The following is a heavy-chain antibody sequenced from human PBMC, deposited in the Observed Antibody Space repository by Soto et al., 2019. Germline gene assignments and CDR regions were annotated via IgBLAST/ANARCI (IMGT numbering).Heavy chain of an antibody. CDR2: IYSGGST. V-gene: IGHV3-53*01. CDR1: GFTVSSNY. J-gene: IGHJ6*02. D-gene: IGHD3-3*01. Sequence: PGGSLRLSCAASGFTVSSNYMSWVRQAPGKGLEWVSVIYSGGSTYYADSVKGRFTISRDNSKNTLYLQMNSLRAEDTAVYYCARERRITIFGVVIAPRGMDVWGRGTTVTVSS. CDR3: ARERRITIFGVVIAPRGMDV.